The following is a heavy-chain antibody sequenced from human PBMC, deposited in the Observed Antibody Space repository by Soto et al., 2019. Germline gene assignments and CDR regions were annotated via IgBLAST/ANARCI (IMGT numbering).Heavy chain of an antibody. CDR2: IYYSGST. D-gene: IGHD3-3*01. CDR3: AATFYDFLSGLCSVGREFHY. V-gene: IGHV4-31*03. J-gene: IGHJ4*02. CDR1: GGSISSGGYY. Sequence: PSETLSLTCTVSGGSISSGGYYWSWIRQHPGKGLEWIGYIYYSGSTYYNPSLKSRVTISVDTSKNQFSLKLSSVTAADTAVYFCAATFYDFLSGLCSVGREFHYWGQGTQVTVSS.